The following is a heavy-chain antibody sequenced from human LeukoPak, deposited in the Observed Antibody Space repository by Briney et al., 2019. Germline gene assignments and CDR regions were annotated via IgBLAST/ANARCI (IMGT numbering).Heavy chain of an antibody. Sequence: TLSLTCTVSGGSISSGSYYWNWIRQPAGKGLEWIGRIYTSGSTHYNPSLKSRVAISVDTSKNLFSLNLSSVTAADTAVYYCAREGRLVRAFDSWGQGTLVTVSS. J-gene: IGHJ4*02. CDR1: GGSISSGSYY. D-gene: IGHD6-19*01. CDR3: AREGRLVRAFDS. V-gene: IGHV4-61*02. CDR2: IYTSGST.